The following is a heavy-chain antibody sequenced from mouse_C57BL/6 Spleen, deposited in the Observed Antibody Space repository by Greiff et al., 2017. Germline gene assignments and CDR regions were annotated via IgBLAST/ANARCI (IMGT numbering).Heavy chain of an antibody. CDR2: IYPRSGNT. J-gene: IGHJ3*01. D-gene: IGHD2-4*01. CDR3: ARSPDYAWFAY. CDR1: GYTFTSYG. V-gene: IGHV1-81*01. Sequence: QVQLQQSGAELARPGASVKLSCKASGYTFTSYGISWVKQRTGPGLEWIGEIYPRSGNTYYNEKFKGKATLTADKSSSTAYMELRSLTSEDSAVYFCARSPDYAWFAYWGQGTLVTVSA.